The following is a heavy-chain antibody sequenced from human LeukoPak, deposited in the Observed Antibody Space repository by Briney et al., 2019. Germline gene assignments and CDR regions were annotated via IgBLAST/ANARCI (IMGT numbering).Heavy chain of an antibody. Sequence: HGASVKVSCKASGYTFTSYDINWVRQATGQGLEWMGWMNPNSGNTGYAQKFQGRVTMTRNTSISTAYMELSSLRAEDTAVYYCARAKPKNMVRGLIMRRESRYYFDYWGQGTLVTVSS. D-gene: IGHD3-10*01. CDR3: ARAKPKNMVRGLIMRRESRYYFDY. V-gene: IGHV1-8*01. CDR1: GYTFTSYD. CDR2: MNPNSGNT. J-gene: IGHJ4*02.